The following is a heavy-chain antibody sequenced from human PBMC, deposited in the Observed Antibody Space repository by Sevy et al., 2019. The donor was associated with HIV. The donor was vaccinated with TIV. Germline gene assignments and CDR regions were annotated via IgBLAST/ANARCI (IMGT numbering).Heavy chain of an antibody. CDR3: ARTMTNLWEAFDL. Sequence: GGSLRLSCAVSEFTFSSHAMGWVRQAPGKGLEWVSLMSTCGGCTYYPGCVEGRFIISTDKTRTTLYLQMNSLRVEDAAVYFCARTMTNLWEAFDLWGQGTMVTVSS. V-gene: IGHV3-23*01. D-gene: IGHD1-26*01. J-gene: IGHJ3*01. CDR1: EFTFSSHA. CDR2: MSTCGGCT.